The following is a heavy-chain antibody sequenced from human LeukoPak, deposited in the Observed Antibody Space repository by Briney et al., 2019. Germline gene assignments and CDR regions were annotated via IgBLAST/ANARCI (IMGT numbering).Heavy chain of an antibody. D-gene: IGHD6-19*01. Sequence: ASVKVSCKASGYTFTNYYVHWVRQAPGQGLEWMGGIIPIFGTANYAQKFQGRVTITADESTSTAYMELSSLRSEDTAVYYCATPPHFGSGWYEEFDYWGQGTLVTVSS. CDR1: GYTFTNYY. CDR2: IIPIFGTA. CDR3: ATPPHFGSGWYEEFDY. V-gene: IGHV1-69*13. J-gene: IGHJ4*02.